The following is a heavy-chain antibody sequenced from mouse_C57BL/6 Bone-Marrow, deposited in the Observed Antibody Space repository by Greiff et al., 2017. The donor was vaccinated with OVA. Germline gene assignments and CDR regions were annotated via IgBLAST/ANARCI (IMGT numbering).Heavy chain of an antibody. Sequence: VQLQQPGAELVKPGASVKLSCKASGYTFTSYWITWVKQRPGQGLEWIGDIYPGSGSTYYNEKFKSKATLTVDTSSSTAYMQLSSLTSEDSAVYYCARRRNVLLMDYWGQGTSVTVSS. D-gene: IGHD1-1*01. V-gene: IGHV1-55*01. CDR1: GYTFTSYW. CDR3: ARRRNVLLMDY. CDR2: IYPGSGST. J-gene: IGHJ4*01.